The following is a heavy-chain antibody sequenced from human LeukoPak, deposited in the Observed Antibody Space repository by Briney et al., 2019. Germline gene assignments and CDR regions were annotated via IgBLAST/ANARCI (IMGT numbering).Heavy chain of an antibody. CDR1: GGSISSYY. CDR3: ASQYSSSFWFDP. D-gene: IGHD6-13*01. Sequence: SETLSLTCTVSGGSISSYYWSWIRQPPGKGLEWIGYIYYSGSTNYNPSLKSRVTISVDTSKNQFSLKLCSVTAADTAVYYCASQYSSSFWFDPWGQGTLVTVSS. CDR2: IYYSGST. J-gene: IGHJ5*02. V-gene: IGHV4-59*08.